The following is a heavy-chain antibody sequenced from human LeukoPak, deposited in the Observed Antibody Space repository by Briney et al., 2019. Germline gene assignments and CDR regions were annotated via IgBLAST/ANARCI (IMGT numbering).Heavy chain of an antibody. CDR3: AKDASSGWYSPTSNFDY. Sequence: PGRSLRLSCAASGFTFDDYAMHWVRQAPGKGLEWVSVISWNSVSIGYADSVKGRFTISRDNAKNSLYLQMNSLRAEDTALYYCAKDASSGWYSPTSNFDYWGQGTLVTVSS. CDR2: ISWNSVSI. V-gene: IGHV3-9*01. J-gene: IGHJ4*02. D-gene: IGHD6-19*01. CDR1: GFTFDDYA.